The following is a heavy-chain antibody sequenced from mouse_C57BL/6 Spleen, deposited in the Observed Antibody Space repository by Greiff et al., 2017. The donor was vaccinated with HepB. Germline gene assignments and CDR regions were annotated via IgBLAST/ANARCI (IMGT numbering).Heavy chain of an antibody. CDR1: GYTFTSYW. CDR2: IYPGSGST. V-gene: IGHV1-55*01. CDR3: ARYYYGNYYFDQ. D-gene: IGHD2-1*01. Sequence: QVQLQQPGAELVKPGASVKMSCKASGYTFTSYWITWVKQRPGQGLEWIGDIYPGSGSTNYNEKFKSKATLTVDTSSSTAYMQLSSLTSEDSAVYYWARYYYGNYYFDQWGKGTTRTVSS. J-gene: IGHJ2*01.